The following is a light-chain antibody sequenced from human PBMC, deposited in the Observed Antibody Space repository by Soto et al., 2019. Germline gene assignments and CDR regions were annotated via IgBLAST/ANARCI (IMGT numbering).Light chain of an antibody. J-gene: IGKJ4*01. CDR1: QSVSSN. Sequence: EIVLTQSPATLSLSPGERATLSCRASQSVSSNLAWYQQKPGQAPRLLIYDASNRATGIPVRFSGSGSGTDFTLTISSLEPEDFAVYYCQQSRDWPLTFGGGTKGDIK. CDR3: QQSRDWPLT. V-gene: IGKV3-11*01. CDR2: DAS.